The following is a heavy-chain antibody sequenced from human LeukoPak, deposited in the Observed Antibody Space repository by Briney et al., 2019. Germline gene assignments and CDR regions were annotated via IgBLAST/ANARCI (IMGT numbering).Heavy chain of an antibody. CDR2: IRTKAYGGTT. J-gene: IGHJ6*03. Sequence: GGSLRLSCSASGFTFGDYAMSWVRQAPGKGLEWVGFIRTKAYGGTTEYAASVKGRFTISRDDSKSIAYLQMNSLKTEDTAVYYCTRWSGNFPYYYYYYMDVWGKGTTVTISS. CDR3: TRWSGNFPYYYYYYMDV. D-gene: IGHD4-23*01. V-gene: IGHV3-49*04. CDR1: GFTFGDYA.